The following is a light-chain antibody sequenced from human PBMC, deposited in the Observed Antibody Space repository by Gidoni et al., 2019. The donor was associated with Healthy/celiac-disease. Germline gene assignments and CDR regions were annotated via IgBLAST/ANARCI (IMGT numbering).Light chain of an antibody. V-gene: IGKV3-20*01. CDR1: QSVSSSY. Sequence: EIVLTQSPGTLSLSPGERATLSCRASQSVSSSYLAWYQQKPGKAPRLLIYGASSRATGIPDRFSGSGSGTDVTLTISRLEPEDFAVYYCQQYGSSPPTFGQGTKVEIK. CDR2: GAS. CDR3: QQYGSSPPT. J-gene: IGKJ1*01.